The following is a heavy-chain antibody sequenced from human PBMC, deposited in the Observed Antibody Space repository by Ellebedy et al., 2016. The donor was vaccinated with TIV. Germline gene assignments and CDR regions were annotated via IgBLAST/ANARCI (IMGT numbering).Heavy chain of an antibody. CDR1: GGDIASYF. Sequence: SETLSLTCNVSGGDIASYFWTWIRQTPGRGLEWIGYFDEWGGTKYNPSLRSQVTISVDTSKSLIYLKMNSVTAADTAVYYCARHGRRTSAYNPGNTNWFDPWGQGTLVTVAS. V-gene: IGHV4-59*08. CDR2: FDEWGGT. CDR3: ARHGRRTSAYNPGNTNWFDP. J-gene: IGHJ5*02. D-gene: IGHD1-1*01.